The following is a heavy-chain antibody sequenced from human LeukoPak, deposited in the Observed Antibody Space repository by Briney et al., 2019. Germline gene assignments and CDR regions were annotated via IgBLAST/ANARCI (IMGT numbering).Heavy chain of an antibody. J-gene: IGHJ6*03. CDR1: GYTFTSYD. CDR2: MNPNCGST. D-gene: IGHD3-3*01. V-gene: IGHV1-8*03. Sequence: VASVKVSCKVSGYTFTSYDFNWVRQPPAQGLEWMGWMNPNCGSTGYAQKFQGRVTITRNTSISTAYKKMSSLRSEDTAVYYCARVGISIFGVVTSHYYYYMDVWGKGTTVTVSS. CDR3: ARVGISIFGVVTSHYYYYMDV.